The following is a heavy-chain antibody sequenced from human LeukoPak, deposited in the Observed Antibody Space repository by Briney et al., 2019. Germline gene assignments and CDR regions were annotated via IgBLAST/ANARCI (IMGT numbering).Heavy chain of an antibody. CDR2: IYHSGST. D-gene: IGHD4-23*01. Sequence: SETLSLTCTVSGGSISSGGYYWSWIRQPPGKGLEWIGYIYHSGSTYYNPSLKSRVTISVDRSKNQFSLKLSSVTAADTAVYYCARGPTTVVKFYFDYWGQGTLVTVSS. CDR1: GGSISSGGYY. CDR3: ARGPTTVVKFYFDY. J-gene: IGHJ4*02. V-gene: IGHV4-30-2*01.